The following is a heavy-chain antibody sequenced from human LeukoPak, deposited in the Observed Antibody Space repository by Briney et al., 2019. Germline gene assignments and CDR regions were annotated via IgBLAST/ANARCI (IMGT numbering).Heavy chain of an antibody. J-gene: IGHJ4*02. V-gene: IGHV1-18*01. Sequence: ASVKVSSKASGYTFTSYGISWLRQAPGQGLEWMGWISAYNGNTNYAQKLQGRVTMTTDTSTSTAYMELRSLRSDDTAVYYCAREGYYDSSGYYWAYWGQGTLVTVSS. CDR3: AREGYYDSSGYYWAY. CDR1: GYTFTSYG. CDR2: ISAYNGNT. D-gene: IGHD3-22*01.